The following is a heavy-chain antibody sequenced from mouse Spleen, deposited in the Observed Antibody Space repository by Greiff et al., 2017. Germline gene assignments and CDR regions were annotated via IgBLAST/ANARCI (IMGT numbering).Heavy chain of an antibody. D-gene: IGHD2-2*01. CDR3: ARDYYGYSYAMDY. J-gene: IGHJ4*01. CDR1: GYSFTGYF. CDR2: INPYNGDT. V-gene: IGHV1-20*01. Sequence: EVQLQESGPELVKPGDSVKISCKASGYSFTGYFMNWVMQSHGKSLEWIGRINPYNGDTFYNQKFKGKATLTVDKSSSTAHMELRSLTSEDSAVYYCARDYYGYSYAMDYWGQGTSVTVSS.